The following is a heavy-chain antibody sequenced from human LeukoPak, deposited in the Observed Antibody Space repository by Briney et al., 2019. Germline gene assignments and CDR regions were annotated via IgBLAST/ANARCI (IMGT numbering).Heavy chain of an antibody. D-gene: IGHD2-2*01. Sequence: ASVKVSCKASGYTFTGCYMHWVRQAPGQGLEWMGWINPNSGGTNYAQKFQGRVTMTRDTSISTAYMELSRLRSDDTAVYYCARAEGYCSSTSCRKLDYWGQGTLVTVSS. V-gene: IGHV1-2*02. CDR1: GYTFTGCY. J-gene: IGHJ4*02. CDR3: ARAEGYCSSTSCRKLDY. CDR2: INPNSGGT.